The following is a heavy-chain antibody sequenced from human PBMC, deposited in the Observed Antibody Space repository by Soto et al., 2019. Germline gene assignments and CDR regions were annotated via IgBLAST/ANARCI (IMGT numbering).Heavy chain of an antibody. CDR3: ARVLSYSSSSGAGHEYYGMDV. Sequence: NPSETLSLTCTVSGGSISSYYWSWIRQPPGKGLEWIGYIYYSGSTNYNPSLKSRVTISVDTSKNQFSLKLSSVTAADTAVYYCARVLSYSSSSGAGHEYYGMDVWGQGTTVTVSS. J-gene: IGHJ6*02. CDR1: GGSISSYY. CDR2: IYYSGST. V-gene: IGHV4-59*01. D-gene: IGHD6-6*01.